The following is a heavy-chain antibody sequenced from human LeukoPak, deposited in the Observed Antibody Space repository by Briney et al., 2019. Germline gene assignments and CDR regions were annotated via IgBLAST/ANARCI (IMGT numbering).Heavy chain of an antibody. CDR2: ISSSSSYI. V-gene: IGHV3-21*01. D-gene: IGHD4-17*01. CDR1: GFTFSAYS. CDR3: ARDRGNGDAHTPSDY. Sequence: PGGTLRLSCAASGFTFSAYSMNWLRQAPGKGLVWVSTISSSSSYIFYADSVKGRFTISTDKAKNSLYLQIKRRRAEDTAVYYWARDRGNGDAHTPSDYWGQGTLVTVSS. J-gene: IGHJ4*01.